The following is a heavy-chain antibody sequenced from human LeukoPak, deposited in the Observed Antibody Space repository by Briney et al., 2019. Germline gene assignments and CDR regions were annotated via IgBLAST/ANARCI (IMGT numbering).Heavy chain of an antibody. CDR2: IYHSGST. V-gene: IGHV4-30-2*01. J-gene: IGHJ3*02. D-gene: IGHD4-23*01. CDR3: ADVKYTVAYAFDI. Sequence: PSQTLSLTCAVSGGSISSGGYSWSWIRQPPGKGLERIGYIYHSGSTYYNPSLKSRVTISVDTSKNQFSLKLSSVTAADTAVYYCADVKYTVAYAFDIWGQGTMVTVSS. CDR1: GGSISSGGYS.